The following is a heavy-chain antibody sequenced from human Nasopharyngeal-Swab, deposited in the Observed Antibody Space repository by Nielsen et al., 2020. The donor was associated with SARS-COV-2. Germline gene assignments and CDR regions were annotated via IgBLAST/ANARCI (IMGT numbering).Heavy chain of an antibody. V-gene: IGHV5-10-1*01. CDR1: GYSFTSYW. J-gene: IGHJ2*01. Sequence: GESLKISCKGSGYSFTSYWISWVRQMPGKGLEWMGRIDPSDSYTNYSPSFQGHVTISADKSISTAYLQWSSLKASDTAMYYCARQGGRRATVTTWWYFDLWGRGTLVTVSS. D-gene: IGHD4-17*01. CDR2: IDPSDSYT. CDR3: ARQGGRRATVTTWWYFDL.